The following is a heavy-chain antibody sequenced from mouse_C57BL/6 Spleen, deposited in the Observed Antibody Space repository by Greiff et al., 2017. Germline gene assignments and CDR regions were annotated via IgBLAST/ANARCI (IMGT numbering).Heavy chain of an antibody. J-gene: IGHJ3*01. CDR3: ARSGYYGSSPAWFAY. Sequence: LQQPGSSVKLSCKASGYTFTSYWMHWVKQRPIQGLEWIGNIDPSDSETHYNQKFKDKATLTVDKSSSTAYMQLSSLTSEDSAVYYCARSGYYGSSPAWFAYWGQGTLVTVSA. CDR2: IDPSDSET. D-gene: IGHD1-1*01. CDR1: GYTFTSYW. V-gene: IGHV1-52*01.